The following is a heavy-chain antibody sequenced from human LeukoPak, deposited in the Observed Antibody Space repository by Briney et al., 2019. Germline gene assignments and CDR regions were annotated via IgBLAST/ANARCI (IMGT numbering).Heavy chain of an antibody. D-gene: IGHD1-26*01. Sequence: SETPSLTCAVYGGSFSGYYWIWIRQTPEKGLEWIGEINHSGITNYNPSFKSRAAISVDTSKNQFSLKLSSVTAADTAIYYCAKAPGWPAGRSGSLLYWGQGTLVTVSS. CDR3: AKAPGWPAGRSGSLLY. CDR1: GGSFSGYY. V-gene: IGHV4-34*01. J-gene: IGHJ4*02. CDR2: INHSGIT.